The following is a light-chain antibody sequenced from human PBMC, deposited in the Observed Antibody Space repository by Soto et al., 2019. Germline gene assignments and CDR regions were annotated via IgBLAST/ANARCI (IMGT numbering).Light chain of an antibody. Sequence: EIVLTQSPATLSLSPGERATLSCRASQSVSSYLAWYQQKPGQAPRLLIYDASNRATGIPARFSGSGSGTDFPLTISSLEPEDSAVYYCQQRSRWRTFGQGTKLEIK. V-gene: IGKV3-11*01. CDR2: DAS. J-gene: IGKJ2*01. CDR3: QQRSRWRT. CDR1: QSVSSY.